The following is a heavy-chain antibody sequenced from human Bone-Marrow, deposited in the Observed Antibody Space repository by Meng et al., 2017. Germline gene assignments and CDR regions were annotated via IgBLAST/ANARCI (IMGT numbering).Heavy chain of an antibody. V-gene: IGHV1-69*05. Sequence: QVQPVQSGDEVRKPGSSVKVSCKASGGPFSTYAISWVRQAPGQGLEWMGGIIPIFGTANYAQKFQGRVTITTDESTSTAYMELSSLRSEDTAVYYCAGKTYSSGWGEYFQHWGQGTLVTVSS. CDR2: IIPIFGTA. D-gene: IGHD6-19*01. CDR1: GGPFSTYA. J-gene: IGHJ1*01. CDR3: AGKTYSSGWGEYFQH.